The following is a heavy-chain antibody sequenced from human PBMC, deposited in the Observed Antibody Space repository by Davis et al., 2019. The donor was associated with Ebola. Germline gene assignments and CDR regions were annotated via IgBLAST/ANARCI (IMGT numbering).Heavy chain of an antibody. Sequence: GGSLRLSCAASGFTFSNYAMSWVRQAPGKGLEWVGRIKSKTDGGTTDYAAPVKGRFTISRDDSKNTLYLQMNGLRVEDTAIYYCAKDTSNIWFDIWGQGTNVTVSS. CDR2: IKSKTDGGTT. CDR3: AKDTSNIWFDI. J-gene: IGHJ3*02. CDR1: GFTFSNYA. V-gene: IGHV3-15*05. D-gene: IGHD1-26*01.